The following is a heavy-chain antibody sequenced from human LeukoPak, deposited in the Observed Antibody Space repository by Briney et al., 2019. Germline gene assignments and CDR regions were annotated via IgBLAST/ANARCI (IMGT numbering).Heavy chain of an antibody. CDR1: GGSFSSYY. Sequence: SETQSLTCAVYGGSFSSYYWGWIRQPPGKGLEWIGSMYYSGRTYYNPSLKRRVTISVDTSKNQFSLKLSSVTVADTAVYYCARHEYYHDSIGNEWRAPAFVHWGQDTLVSVSS. V-gene: IGHV4-39*01. CDR2: MYYSGRT. CDR3: ARHEYYHDSIGNEWRAPAFVH. J-gene: IGHJ1*01. D-gene: IGHD3-22*01.